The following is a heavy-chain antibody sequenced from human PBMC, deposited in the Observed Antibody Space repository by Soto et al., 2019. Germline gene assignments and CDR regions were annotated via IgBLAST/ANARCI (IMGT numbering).Heavy chain of an antibody. Sequence: ASVTVSCTAAGYTFTIYYMHWVRQAPGQGLELMGIINTSGGSTSYAKKLQGRVNMTRDTSTSKVYMELSSLRSEDTAVYYCARGYSSSWYFDXWGQGTLVTVSX. V-gene: IGHV1-46*01. J-gene: IGHJ4*02. CDR3: ARGYSSSWYFDX. CDR1: GYTFTIYY. D-gene: IGHD6-13*01. CDR2: INTSGGST.